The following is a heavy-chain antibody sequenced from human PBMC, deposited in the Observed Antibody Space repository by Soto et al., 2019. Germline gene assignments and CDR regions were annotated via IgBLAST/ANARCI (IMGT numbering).Heavy chain of an antibody. CDR3: ARAARYYDTSGYYYGWFDP. CDR2: IWDDGSNK. J-gene: IGHJ5*02. V-gene: IGHV3-33*01. Sequence: QVQLVESGGGVVQPGGSLRLSCAASGFSFDSYGMHWVRQAPGKGLEGVAVIWDDGSNKYYTDSVRGRFTVSRDNSKNTLSLQMNSLRAEDTAVYYCARAARYYDTSGYYYGWFDPWGQGTLVTVSS. CDR1: GFSFDSYG. D-gene: IGHD3-22*01.